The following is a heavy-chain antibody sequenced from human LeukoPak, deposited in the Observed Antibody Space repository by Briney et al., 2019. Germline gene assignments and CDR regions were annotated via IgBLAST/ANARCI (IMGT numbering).Heavy chain of an antibody. Sequence: GAPLQISCKGSGSLFTSYWIGGGRQLPGKGLEGMGIIYPGESDTRYSPSFQGQVTISADKSISPAYLQWSSLKASDTAMYYCARTPNIAVAGKAGGGDYWGQGTLVTVSS. CDR3: ARTPNIAVAGKAGGGDY. CDR1: GSLFTSYW. D-gene: IGHD6-19*01. CDR2: IYPGESDT. J-gene: IGHJ4*02. V-gene: IGHV5-51*01.